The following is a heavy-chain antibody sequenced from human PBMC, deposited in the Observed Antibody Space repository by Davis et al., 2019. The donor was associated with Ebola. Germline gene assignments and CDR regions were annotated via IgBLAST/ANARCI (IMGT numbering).Heavy chain of an antibody. CDR2: IYHSGST. D-gene: IGHD4-17*01. J-gene: IGHJ4*02. Sequence: MPSETLSLTCAVSGGSISSSNWWCWVRQPPGKGLEWIGEIYHSGSTNYNPSLKSRATISVDKSKNQFSLKLSSVTAADTAVYYCERDSPADYGDYVIGGWGQGTLVTVSS. CDR1: GGSISSSNW. CDR3: ERDSPADYGDYVIGG. V-gene: IGHV4-4*02.